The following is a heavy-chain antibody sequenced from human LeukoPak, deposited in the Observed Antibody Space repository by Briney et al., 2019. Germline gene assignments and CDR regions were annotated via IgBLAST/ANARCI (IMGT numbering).Heavy chain of an antibody. CDR1: GFTFSDAW. Sequence: GGSLRLSCAASGFTFSDAWMSWVRQAPGKGLVWVSRINTDGSTTSYADSVKGRFTISRDNAKNTLYLQMNSLRADDTAVYYCARGGLEPVDYWGQGTLVTVSS. D-gene: IGHD1-1*01. J-gene: IGHJ4*02. CDR3: ARGGLEPVDY. V-gene: IGHV3-74*01. CDR2: INTDGSTT.